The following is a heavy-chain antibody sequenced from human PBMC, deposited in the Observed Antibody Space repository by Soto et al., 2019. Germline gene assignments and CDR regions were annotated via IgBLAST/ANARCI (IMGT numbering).Heavy chain of an antibody. CDR2: ISSSGDYI. CDR1: GFGFSTFS. Sequence: GGSLRLSCAASGFGFSTFSINWVRQAPGKGLEWLSSISSSGDYIYYADSVKGRFTISRDNAKNSVFLQMNSLRAEDTAVYYCAKDPEVVVTAPDYWGQGTLVTVSS. CDR3: AKDPEVVVTAPDY. J-gene: IGHJ4*02. V-gene: IGHV3-21*04. D-gene: IGHD2-21*02.